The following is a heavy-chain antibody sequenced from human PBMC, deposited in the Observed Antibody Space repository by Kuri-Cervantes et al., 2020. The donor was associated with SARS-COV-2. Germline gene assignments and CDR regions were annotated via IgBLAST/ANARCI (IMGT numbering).Heavy chain of an antibody. CDR3: AKDSLLWFGETYYYYYGMDV. V-gene: IGHV3-30*18. CDR2: ISYDGSNK. J-gene: IGHJ6*02. CDR1: GFTFSSYG. Sequence: LSLTCAASGFTFSSYGMHWVRQAPGKGLEWVAVISYDGSNKYYADSVKGRFTISRDNSKNTLYLQMNSLSAEDTAVYYCAKDSLLWFGETYYYYYGMDVWGQGTTVTVSS. D-gene: IGHD3-10*01.